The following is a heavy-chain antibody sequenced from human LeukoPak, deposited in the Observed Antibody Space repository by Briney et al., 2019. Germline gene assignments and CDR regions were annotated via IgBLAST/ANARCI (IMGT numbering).Heavy chain of an antibody. V-gene: IGHV4-59*10. D-gene: IGHD3-22*01. CDR3: ASWNYYDSSGYYYEVDY. CDR2: IYTSGST. Sequence: SETLSLTCAVYGGSFSGYYWSWIRQPAGKGLEWIGRIYTSGSTNYNPSLKSRVTISVDTSKNQFSLKLSSVTAADTAVYYCASWNYYDSSGYYYEVDYWGQGTLVTVSS. CDR1: GGSFSGYY. J-gene: IGHJ4*02.